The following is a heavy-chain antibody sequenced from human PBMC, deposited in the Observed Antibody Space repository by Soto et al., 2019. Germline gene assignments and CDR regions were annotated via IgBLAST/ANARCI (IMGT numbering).Heavy chain of an antibody. CDR3: ARTDYDSSGPNEGCFDY. J-gene: IGHJ4*02. D-gene: IGHD3-22*01. Sequence: ASVKVSCKASGYTFTSYYMHWVRQAPGQGLEWMGIINPSGGSTSYAQKFQGRVTMTRDTSTSTVYMELSSLRSEDTAVYYCARTDYDSSGPNEGCFDYWGQGALVTVSS. CDR2: INPSGGST. V-gene: IGHV1-46*01. CDR1: GYTFTSYY.